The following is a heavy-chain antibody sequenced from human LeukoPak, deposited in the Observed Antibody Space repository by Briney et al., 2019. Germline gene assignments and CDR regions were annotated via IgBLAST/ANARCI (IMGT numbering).Heavy chain of an antibody. Sequence: GGSLRLSCAASGFTFSDYYMSWIRQAPGKGLEWVSYISSSGSTIYYADSVKGRFTISRDNAKNSLYLQMNSLRAEDTAVYYCARDGDFNCSSTSCAYYYYYMDVWGQGTTVTVSS. J-gene: IGHJ6*03. V-gene: IGHV3-11*04. CDR1: GFTFSDYY. CDR3: ARDGDFNCSSTSCAYYYYYMDV. D-gene: IGHD2-2*01. CDR2: ISSSGSTI.